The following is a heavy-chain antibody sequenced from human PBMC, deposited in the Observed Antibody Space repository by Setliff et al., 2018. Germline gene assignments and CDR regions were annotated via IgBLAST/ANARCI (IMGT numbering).Heavy chain of an antibody. J-gene: IGHJ4*02. Sequence: ASVKVSCKASGYTFATYGISWVRQAPGQGLEWMGWISPYNSNTNYAQNFQGRVTMTTDTSTSTAYMELRSLRSYDTAMYYCARDLSTTVMTRSWYYFDYWGQGTSVTVPQ. D-gene: IGHD4-17*01. V-gene: IGHV1-18*01. CDR2: ISPYNSNT. CDR1: GYTFATYG. CDR3: ARDLSTTVMTRSWYYFDY.